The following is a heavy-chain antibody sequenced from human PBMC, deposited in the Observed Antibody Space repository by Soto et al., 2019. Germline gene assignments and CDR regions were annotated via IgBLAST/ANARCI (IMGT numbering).Heavy chain of an antibody. V-gene: IGHV4-30-2*06. D-gene: IGHD6-13*01. CDR1: GGSISSGGSS. CDR2: IYHSGST. J-gene: IGHJ4*02. CDR3: ARAPCIAAAGGGGFDY. Sequence: SETLSLTCAVSGGSISSGGSSWSWIRQSPAKGLEWIGYIYHSGSTYYNPSLKRRVTISVDRSKNQFSLKLSSVPAADTAVYYCARAPCIAAAGGGGFDYWGQGTLVTVSS.